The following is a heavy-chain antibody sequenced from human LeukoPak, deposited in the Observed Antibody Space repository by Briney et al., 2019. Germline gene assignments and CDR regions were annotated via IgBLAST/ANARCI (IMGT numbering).Heavy chain of an antibody. Sequence: ASVKVSCKASGYTFTSYDINWVRQATGQGLEWMGWMNPNSGNTGCAQKFQGRVTMTRNTSISTAYMELSSLRSEDTAVYYCARAHSGSSTAPGDYWGQGTLVTVSS. CDR1: GYTFTSYD. CDR2: MNPNSGNT. CDR3: ARAHSGSSTAPGDY. V-gene: IGHV1-8*01. J-gene: IGHJ4*02. D-gene: IGHD1-26*01.